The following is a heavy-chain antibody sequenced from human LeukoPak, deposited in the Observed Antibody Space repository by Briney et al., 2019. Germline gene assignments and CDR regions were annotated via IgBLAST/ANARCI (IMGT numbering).Heavy chain of an antibody. J-gene: IGHJ4*02. Sequence: GGAPRLSCGASGVTFSRYCMHRVRPAPGQGLEGVALISSDGNDKLYGDSVKGRFTISRDDSKSTLYLQMNSLRAEDTAVYYCTTKVIRGNSGDDYDDWGQGTLVTVSS. CDR1: GVTFSRYC. V-gene: IGHV3-30*03. D-gene: IGHD5-12*01. CDR3: TTKVIRGNSGDDYDD. CDR2: ISSDGNDK.